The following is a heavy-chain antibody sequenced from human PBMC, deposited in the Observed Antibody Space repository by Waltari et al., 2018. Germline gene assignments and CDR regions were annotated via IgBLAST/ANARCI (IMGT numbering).Heavy chain of an antibody. CDR3: ARDSQSDPIWSGFYSAIHF. CDR1: GFIFSSYN. J-gene: IGHJ4*02. CDR2: IISGSYNI. D-gene: IGHD3-3*01. Sequence: EVQLVESGGGLVKPGGSLRLSCAASGFIFSSYNMNWVRQAPGRGWEWVVSIISGSYNIYFSDFGQGRFTISRDNAQNSLYLHMNSLRADDTAVYFCARDSQSDPIWSGFYSAIHFWGQGTLVTVSS. V-gene: IGHV3-21*01.